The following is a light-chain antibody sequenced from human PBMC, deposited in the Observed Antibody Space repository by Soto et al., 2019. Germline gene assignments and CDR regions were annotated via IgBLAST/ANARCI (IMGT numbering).Light chain of an antibody. CDR2: VVS. CDR3: SSYTARSTGV. CDR1: SSDVGGYNY. V-gene: IGLV2-14*01. Sequence: QSALTQPASVSGSPGQSITISCTGTSSDVGGYNYVSWYQQHPGTSPKLMIYVVSNRPSGVSNRFSGSKSGNTASLIISGLQAEDEGDYYCSSYTARSTGVFGGGTKVTVL. J-gene: IGLJ3*02.